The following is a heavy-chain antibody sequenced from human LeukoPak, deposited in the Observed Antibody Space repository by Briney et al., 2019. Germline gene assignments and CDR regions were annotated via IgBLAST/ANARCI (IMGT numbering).Heavy chain of an antibody. CDR2: IKQDRSEK. Sequence: GGSLRLSCAASGFTFTNYWMSWVRQAPGKGLELVANIKQDRSEKYYVDSVKGRFTISRDNAKNSLYLQMNSVRAKDTAVYYCAGDLIAASDYWGQGTLVTVSS. CDR1: GFTFTNYW. D-gene: IGHD6-13*01. J-gene: IGHJ4*02. V-gene: IGHV3-7*01. CDR3: AGDLIAASDY.